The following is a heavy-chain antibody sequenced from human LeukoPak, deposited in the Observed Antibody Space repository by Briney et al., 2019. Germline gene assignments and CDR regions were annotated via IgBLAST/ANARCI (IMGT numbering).Heavy chain of an antibody. CDR1: GFTFSSYS. CDR3: ARGASNYGNWEVAY. J-gene: IGHJ4*02. CDR2: ISSSSSYI. Sequence: GGSLRLSCAASGFTFSSYSMNWVRQAPGKGLEWVSSISSSSSYIYYADSVKGRFTISRDNAKNSLYLQMNSLRAEDTAMYYCARGASNYGNWEVAYWGLGTLVTVSS. D-gene: IGHD4-11*01. V-gene: IGHV3-21*01.